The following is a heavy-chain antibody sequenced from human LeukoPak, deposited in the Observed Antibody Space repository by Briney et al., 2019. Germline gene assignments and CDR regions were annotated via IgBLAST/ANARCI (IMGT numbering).Heavy chain of an antibody. J-gene: IGHJ5*02. D-gene: IGHD2/OR15-2a*01. Sequence: PSETLSLTCTVSGSSISSYYWSRIRQPAGKGLEWIGRIYTSGSTNYNPSLKSRVTMSVDTSKNQFSLKLSSVTAADTAVYYCARDLSVGWFDPWGQGTLVTVSS. CDR2: IYTSGST. V-gene: IGHV4-4*07. CDR1: GSSISSYY. CDR3: ARDLSVGWFDP.